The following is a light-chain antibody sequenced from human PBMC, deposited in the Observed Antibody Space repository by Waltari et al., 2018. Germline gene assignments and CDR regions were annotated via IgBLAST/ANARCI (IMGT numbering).Light chain of an antibody. CDR1: QTVSSNY. J-gene: IGKJ4*01. CDR2: GAS. Sequence: EIVLTQSPDTLSLSPGERATLSCRASQTVSSNYLAWYQQKPGQAPRLLIYGASSRATGIPDRFSGSGSGTDFTLTISRLEPEDFAVYYCQQYGTSLRTFGGGTKVEIK. V-gene: IGKV3-20*01. CDR3: QQYGTSLRT.